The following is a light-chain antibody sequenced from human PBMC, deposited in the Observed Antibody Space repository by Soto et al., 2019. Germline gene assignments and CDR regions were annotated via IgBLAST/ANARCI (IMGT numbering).Light chain of an antibody. V-gene: IGLV2-14*01. Sequence: QPVLTQPASVSGSPGQSITISCTGTSSDVGGYNYVSWYQQHPGKAPKLMIYEVSNRPSGVSNRFSGSKSGNTASLTISGLQAEDEADYYCSSYTSSSTLPDVFGTGTKLTVL. CDR1: SSDVGGYNY. J-gene: IGLJ1*01. CDR2: EVS. CDR3: SSYTSSSTLPDV.